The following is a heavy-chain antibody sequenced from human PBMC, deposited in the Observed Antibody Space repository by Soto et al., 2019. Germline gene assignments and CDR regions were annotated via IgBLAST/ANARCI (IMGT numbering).Heavy chain of an antibody. V-gene: IGHV3-30-3*01. Sequence: QVQLVESGGGVVQPGRSLRLSCAASGFTFSSYAMHWVRQAPGKGLEWVAVISYDGSNKYYADSVKGRFTISRDNSKNTLYLQMNSLRAEDTAVYYCARTRDCISTSCYDSYFDYWGQGTLVTVSS. J-gene: IGHJ4*02. D-gene: IGHD2-2*01. CDR1: GFTFSSYA. CDR2: ISYDGSNK. CDR3: ARTRDCISTSCYDSYFDY.